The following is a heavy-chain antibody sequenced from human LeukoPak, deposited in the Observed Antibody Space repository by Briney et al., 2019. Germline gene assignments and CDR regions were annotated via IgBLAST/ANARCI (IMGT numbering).Heavy chain of an antibody. CDR1: GFTFSNYW. D-gene: IGHD3-22*01. CDR2: INSDGINT. V-gene: IGHV3-74*01. Sequence: GGSLRLSCAASGFTFSNYWMHWVRQAPGKGPVWVSRINSDGINTSYADSVKGRFTISRDNAKNTLNLQMNSLRAEDTAVYYCARDLGQYYDTSDNWFDPWGQGTLVTVSS. CDR3: ARDLGQYYDTSDNWFDP. J-gene: IGHJ5*02.